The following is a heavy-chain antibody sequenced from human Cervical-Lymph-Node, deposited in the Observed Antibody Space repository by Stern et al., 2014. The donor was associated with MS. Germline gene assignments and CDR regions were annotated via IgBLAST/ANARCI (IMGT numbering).Heavy chain of an antibody. CDR1: GASVSSSGYY. J-gene: IGHJ4*02. V-gene: IGHV4-31*03. CDR2: IYYTGST. CDR3: ARGATINDFDF. D-gene: IGHD5-12*01. Sequence: QVQLVQSGPGLVKPSQTVSLTCTVSGASVSSSGYYWSWIRQHPWKGLEWIGYIYYTGSTYYNPSLKSRVTISLDTSKNRFSLRLSSVTAADTAVYFCARGATINDFDFWGQGTLVTVSS.